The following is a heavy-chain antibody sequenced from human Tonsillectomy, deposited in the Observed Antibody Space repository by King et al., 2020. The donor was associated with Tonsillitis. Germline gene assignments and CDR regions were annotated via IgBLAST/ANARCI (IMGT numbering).Heavy chain of an antibody. CDR2: ISFDGSNK. D-gene: IGHD4-17*01. CDR3: ARVKKRGDYYFYYGMDV. V-gene: IGHV3-30-3*01. CDR1: GFTFSTYA. J-gene: IGHJ6*02. Sequence: VQLVESGGGVVQPGRSLRLSCAASGFTFSTYAMYLVRQAPGKGLEWVAIISFDGSNKYYTDSVKGRFTISRDNSKSTLYLQMNSLRPEDTAIYYCARVKKRGDYYFYYGMDVWGQGTTVTVSS.